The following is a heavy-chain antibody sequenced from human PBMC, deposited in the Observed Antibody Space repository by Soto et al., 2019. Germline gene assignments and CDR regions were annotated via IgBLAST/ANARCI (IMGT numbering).Heavy chain of an antibody. CDR1: GDSISSSYW. Sequence: QVQLQESGPGLVKPSGTLSLTCAVSGDSISSSYWWSWVRQPPGKGLEWIGEIYHSGTPNHNPSLKSRVTVSVDKSKNQFSLKLSSVTAADTAVYYCARAESAAGRAYWGQGTLVTVSS. D-gene: IGHD6-25*01. J-gene: IGHJ4*02. CDR2: IYHSGTP. V-gene: IGHV4-4*02. CDR3: ARAESAAGRAY.